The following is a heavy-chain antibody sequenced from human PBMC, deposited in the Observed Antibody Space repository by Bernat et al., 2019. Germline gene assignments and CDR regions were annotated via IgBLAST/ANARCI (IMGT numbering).Heavy chain of an antibody. CDR1: GGSISSSSYY. CDR2: MYYSGDT. Sequence: QLQLQESGPGLVKPSETLSLTCTVSGGSISSSSYYWGWIRQPPGKGLEWIGTMYYSGDTNYNPSLKSRVTISVDTSKNQFSLKLISVTAADTAVYYCASWDRSSGYYRFDSWGQGTLVTVSS. V-gene: IGHV4-39*01. J-gene: IGHJ4*02. D-gene: IGHD3-22*01. CDR3: ASWDRSSGYYRFDS.